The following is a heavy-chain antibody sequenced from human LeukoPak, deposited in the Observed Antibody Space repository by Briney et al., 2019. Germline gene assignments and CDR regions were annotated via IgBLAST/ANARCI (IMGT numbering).Heavy chain of an antibody. CDR2: ISGSGGST. Sequence: PGGSLRLSCEASGFTFDIYAFIWVRQAPGKGLEGVSSISGSGGSTYYADTVKGRFTIFRDKSKNTVFLQMTALRAEDTALYYCARDRGWNTDSFDIWGQGAMVSVSS. CDR1: GFTFDIYA. D-gene: IGHD1/OR15-1a*01. V-gene: IGHV3-23*01. J-gene: IGHJ3*02. CDR3: ARDRGWNTDSFDI.